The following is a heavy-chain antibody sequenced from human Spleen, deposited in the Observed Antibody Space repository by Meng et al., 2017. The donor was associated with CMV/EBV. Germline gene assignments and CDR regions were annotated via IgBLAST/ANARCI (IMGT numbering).Heavy chain of an antibody. CDR3: ARGSAYYYDSTGAYFDY. V-gene: IGHV3-30*02. CDR2: IRYDGSNK. Sequence: GGSLRLSCAASGFTFSSYGMHWVRQAPGKGLEWVAFIRYDGSNKYYADSVKGRFTISRDNSKNTLYLQMNSLRAEDMAVYYCARGSAYYYDSTGAYFDYWGQGTLVTVSS. CDR1: GFTFSSYG. J-gene: IGHJ4*02. D-gene: IGHD3-22*01.